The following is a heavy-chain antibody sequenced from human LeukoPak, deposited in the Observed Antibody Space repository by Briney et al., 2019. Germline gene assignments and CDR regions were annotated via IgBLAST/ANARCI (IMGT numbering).Heavy chain of an antibody. Sequence: GGSLRLSCAASGFTVSDYSMSWVRQAPGKGLEWVSAISGSGSYTDYADSVKGRFTISRDNSKNTLYLQMNSLRAEGTAVYYCAKGGAVSSKSITMVRGTRRYYYYMDVWGKGTTVTISS. J-gene: IGHJ6*03. CDR2: ISGSGSYT. V-gene: IGHV3-23*01. CDR3: AKGGAVSSKSITMVRGTRRYYYYMDV. CDR1: GFTVSDYS. D-gene: IGHD3-10*01.